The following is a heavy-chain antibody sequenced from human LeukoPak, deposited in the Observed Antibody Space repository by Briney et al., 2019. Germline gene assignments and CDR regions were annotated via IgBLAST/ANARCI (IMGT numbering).Heavy chain of an antibody. D-gene: IGHD3-10*01. CDR1: GGTFSSYA. J-gene: IGHJ4*02. Sequence: GASVKVSCKASGGTFSSYAISWVRQAPGQGLEWMGGIIPIFGTANYAQKFQGRVTITADESTSTAYMELSSLRSEDTAVYYCARDLLLWFGESNDYWGQGTLVTVSS. CDR2: IIPIFGTA. V-gene: IGHV1-69*13. CDR3: ARDLLLWFGESNDY.